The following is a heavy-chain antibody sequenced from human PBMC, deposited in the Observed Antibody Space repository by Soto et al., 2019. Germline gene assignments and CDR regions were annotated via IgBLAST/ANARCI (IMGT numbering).Heavy chain of an antibody. CDR3: AREGPLSCGGDCYANWFDP. CDR2: IYYSGST. J-gene: IGHJ5*02. Sequence: SETQSLTCTVSGFTIRSGGYYWSWIRQHPGKGLEWIGYIYYSGSTYYNPSLKSRVTISVDTSKNQFSLKLSSVTAADTAVYYCAREGPLSCGGDCYANWFDPWGQGTLVTVSS. V-gene: IGHV4-31*03. D-gene: IGHD2-21*02. CDR1: GFTIRSGGYY.